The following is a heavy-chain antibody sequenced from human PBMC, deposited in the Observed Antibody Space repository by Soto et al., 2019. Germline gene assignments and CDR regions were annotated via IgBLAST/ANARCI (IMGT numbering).Heavy chain of an antibody. V-gene: IGHV3-74*01. D-gene: IGHD3-3*01. Sequence: GKGLVWVSRINSDGSSTSYADSVKGRFTISRDNAKNTLYLQMNSLRAEDTAVYYCARDIFEITFFFSGRRRHPGSHPGSAFLLNRSSDL. CDR3: ARDIFEITFFFSGRRRHPGSHPGSAFLLNRSSDL. CDR2: INSDGSST. J-gene: IGHJ2*01.